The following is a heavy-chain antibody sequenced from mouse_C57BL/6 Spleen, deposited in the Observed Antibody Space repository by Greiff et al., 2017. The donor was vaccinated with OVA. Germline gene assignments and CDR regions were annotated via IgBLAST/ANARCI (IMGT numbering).Heavy chain of an antibody. D-gene: IGHD1-1*01. V-gene: IGHV1-80*01. CDR2: IYPGDGDT. Sequence: QVQLQQSGAELVKPGASVKISCKASGYAFSSYWMNWVKQRPGKGLEWIGQIYPGDGDTNYNGKFKGKATLTADKSSSTAYMQLSSLTSEDSAVYFCARRITTVVSYLDYWGQGTTLTVSS. J-gene: IGHJ2*01. CDR1: GYAFSSYW. CDR3: ARRITTVVSYLDY.